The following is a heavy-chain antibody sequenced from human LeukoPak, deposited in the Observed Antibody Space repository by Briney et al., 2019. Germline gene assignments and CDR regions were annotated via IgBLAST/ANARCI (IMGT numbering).Heavy chain of an antibody. D-gene: IGHD3-16*01. CDR1: GFTFSSYA. CDR3: ARDWGGTDDY. Sequence: PGRSLRLSCAASGFTFSSYAMHWVRQAPGKGLEWVAVISYDGSNKYYADSVKGRFTISRDNSKNTLYLQMSSLRAEDTAVYYCARDWGGTDDYWGQGILVTVSS. V-gene: IGHV3-30-3*01. CDR2: ISYDGSNK. J-gene: IGHJ4*02.